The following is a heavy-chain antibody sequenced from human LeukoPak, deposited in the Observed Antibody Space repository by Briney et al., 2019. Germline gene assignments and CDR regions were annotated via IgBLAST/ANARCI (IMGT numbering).Heavy chain of an antibody. J-gene: IGHJ4*02. CDR1: GGSSSSSRYS. Sequence: PSETLSLTCTVSGGSSSSSRYSWGWIRQPPGKGLEWIGSIYHSGSTYYNPSLKSRVTISVDTSKNQFSLKLSSVTAADTAVYYCASPSGGGSGSFDYWGQGSLVTVSS. V-gene: IGHV4-39*01. CDR3: ASPSGGGSGSFDY. CDR2: IYHSGST. D-gene: IGHD3-10*01.